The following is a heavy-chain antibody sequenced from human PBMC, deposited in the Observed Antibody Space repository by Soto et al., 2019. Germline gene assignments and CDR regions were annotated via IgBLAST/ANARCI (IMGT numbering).Heavy chain of an antibody. CDR2: ISGSGGTT. CDR1: GFTFSNYA. CDR3: AKSDLRYCSGGSCGYYYFDY. V-gene: IGHV3-23*01. J-gene: IGHJ4*02. D-gene: IGHD2-15*01. Sequence: EVQLLESGGGLVQPGGSLRLSCAASGFTFSNYAMIWVRQAPGKGLEWVSVISGSGGTTHYADSVKGRFTISRDNSKNTLYLQMNYLRADDTAVYYCAKSDLRYCSGGSCGYYYFDYWGQGTLVTVSS.